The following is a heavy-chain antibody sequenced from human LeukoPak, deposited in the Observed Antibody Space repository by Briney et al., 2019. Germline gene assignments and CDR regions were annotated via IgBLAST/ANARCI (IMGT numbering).Heavy chain of an antibody. D-gene: IGHD6-6*01. Sequence: GASVKVSCKVSGYTLTELSMHWVRQAPGKGLEWMGGFDPEDGETIYAQKFQGRVTMTEDTSTDTVYMELSSLRSEDTAVYYCATDGGEQLVRGWFDPWGQGTLVTVSS. CDR1: GYTLTELS. J-gene: IGHJ5*02. CDR3: ATDGGEQLVRGWFDP. V-gene: IGHV1-24*01. CDR2: FDPEDGET.